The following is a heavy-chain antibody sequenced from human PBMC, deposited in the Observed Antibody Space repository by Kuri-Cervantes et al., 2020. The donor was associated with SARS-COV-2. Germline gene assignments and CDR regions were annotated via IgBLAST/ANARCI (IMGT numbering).Heavy chain of an antibody. Sequence: GSLRLSCTVSGGSVSNYYWSWIRQPPGKGLEWIGYVSYTGNTYYNPSLKSRVAVSVETTKNQFSLNLRSVTAADTAVYYCARAIDYWGQGTLVTVSS. CDR2: VSYTGNT. J-gene: IGHJ4*02. CDR3: ARAIDY. CDR1: GGSVSNYY. V-gene: IGHV4-59*02.